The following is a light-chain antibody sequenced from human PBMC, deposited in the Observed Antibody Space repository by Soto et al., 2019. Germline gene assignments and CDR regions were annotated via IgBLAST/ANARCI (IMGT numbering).Light chain of an antibody. Sequence: EIMMTQSPATLSVSPGESATLSCRASQSVSNNVAWYQHKPGQVPTLLIYYASTRATGIPARFSGSGSGTDFTLTISSLQSEDFALYYCQQYNDWPPITFGQGTRLEIK. CDR1: QSVSNN. V-gene: IGKV3-15*01. J-gene: IGKJ5*01. CDR2: YAS. CDR3: QQYNDWPPIT.